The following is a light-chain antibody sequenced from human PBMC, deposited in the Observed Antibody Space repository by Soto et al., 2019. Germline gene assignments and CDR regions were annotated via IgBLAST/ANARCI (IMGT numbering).Light chain of an antibody. CDR2: GVT. J-gene: IGLJ1*01. CDR1: SSDIGSYNY. V-gene: IGLV2-14*03. Sequence: QSVLAQPASVSGSPGQSITISCTGTSSDIGSYNYISWYQQYPDKGPKLIIYGVTNRPSGVSNRFSGSKSGYTASLTISGLQAEDEADYYCCSYTTTTAYVFGTGTKLTVL. CDR3: CSYTTTTAYV.